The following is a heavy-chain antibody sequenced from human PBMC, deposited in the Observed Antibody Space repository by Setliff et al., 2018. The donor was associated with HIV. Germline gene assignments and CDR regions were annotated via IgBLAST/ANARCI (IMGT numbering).Heavy chain of an antibody. Sequence: SETLSLTCTVSGGSISSYFWSWIRQPPGKGLEWIGYIYYSGNTNHNPSLKSRVTISVDMPKNQFSLKLSSVTAADTAVDYWARVTLHDYVWGSYRPPEGAFDIWGQGTMVTVSS. CDR3: ARVTLHDYVWGSYRPPEGAFDI. CDR2: IYYSGNT. J-gene: IGHJ3*02. V-gene: IGHV4-59*01. D-gene: IGHD3-16*02. CDR1: GGSISSYF.